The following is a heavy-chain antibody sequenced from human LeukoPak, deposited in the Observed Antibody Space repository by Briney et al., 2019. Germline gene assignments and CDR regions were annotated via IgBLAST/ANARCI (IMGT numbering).Heavy chain of an antibody. D-gene: IGHD3-22*01. CDR3: AAHRITMIVVAKYYFDY. V-gene: IGHV3-23*01. CDR1: GFTFSSYA. Sequence: GGSLRLSCAASGFTFSSYAMSWVRQAPGKGLEWVSAISGSGGSTYYADSVKGRFTISRDNSKNTLYLQMNSLRAEDTAVYYCAAHRITMIVVAKYYFDYRGQGTLVTVSS. CDR2: ISGSGGST. J-gene: IGHJ4*02.